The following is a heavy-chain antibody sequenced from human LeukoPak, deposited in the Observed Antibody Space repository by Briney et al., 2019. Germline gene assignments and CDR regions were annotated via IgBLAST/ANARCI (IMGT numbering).Heavy chain of an antibody. CDR1: GFTFSSYG. CDR2: IRYDGSNK. V-gene: IGHV3-30*02. Sequence: QPGGSLRLSCAASGFTFSSYGMHWVRQAPGKGLEWVAFIRYDGSNKYYADSVKGRFTISRDNSKNTLYLQMNSLRPEDTAVYHCAKDLSARGDAFDIWGQGTMVTVSP. J-gene: IGHJ3*02. D-gene: IGHD6-6*01. CDR3: AKDLSARGDAFDI.